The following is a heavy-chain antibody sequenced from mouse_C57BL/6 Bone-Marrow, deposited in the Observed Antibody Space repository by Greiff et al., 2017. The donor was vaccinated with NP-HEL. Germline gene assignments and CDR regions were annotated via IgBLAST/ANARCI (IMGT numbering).Heavy chain of an antibody. V-gene: IGHV1-72*01. CDR2: IDPNSGGT. Sequence: QVQLQQPGAELVKPGASVKLSCKASGYTFTSYWMHWVKQRPGRGLEWIGRIDPNSGGTKSNERFTSKAPLTVDKPSSTAYMQLSSLTAEDAAVYYCARGGEYGRSYPWVADWGQGTLVTGSA. CDR3: ARGGEYGRSYPWVAD. J-gene: IGHJ3*01. D-gene: IGHD1-1*01. CDR1: GYTFTSYW.